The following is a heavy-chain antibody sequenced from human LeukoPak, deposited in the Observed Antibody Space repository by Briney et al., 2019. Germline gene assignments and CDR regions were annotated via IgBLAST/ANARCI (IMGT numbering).Heavy chain of an antibody. D-gene: IGHD6-19*01. CDR3: ARAGGASDSSGWYVFDY. CDR1: GYTFTGYY. Sequence: ASVKVSCKASGYTFTGYYIHWVRQAPGQGLEWMGWINPNSGGTNYAQMLQGWVTMTRDTSISTAYMELSRLRSDDTAVYYCARAGGASDSSGWYVFDYWGQGTLVTVSS. J-gene: IGHJ4*02. CDR2: INPNSGGT. V-gene: IGHV1-2*04.